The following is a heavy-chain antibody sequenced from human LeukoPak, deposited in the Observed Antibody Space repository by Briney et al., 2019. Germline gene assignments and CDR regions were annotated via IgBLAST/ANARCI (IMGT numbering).Heavy chain of an antibody. V-gene: IGHV3-33*01. CDR1: GFRFGDYG. J-gene: IGHJ4*02. Sequence: GGSLRLSCAASGFRFGDYGMHWVRQAPGKGLEWVAVIWYYGSNKDYVDSVKGRFSISRDNAKNSLYLQMNSLRAEDTAVYYCARGTIIAHWDQGTLVTVSS. D-gene: IGHD2-21*01. CDR2: IWYYGSNK. CDR3: ARGTIIAH.